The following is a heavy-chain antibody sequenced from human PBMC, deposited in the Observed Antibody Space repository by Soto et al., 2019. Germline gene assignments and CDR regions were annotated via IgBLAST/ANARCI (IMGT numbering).Heavy chain of an antibody. CDR3: ARERGYYDSSGYYVSGYYYYGMDV. D-gene: IGHD3-22*01. V-gene: IGHV3-30-3*01. J-gene: IGHJ6*01. CDR1: GFTFSSYA. Sequence: QVQLVESGGGVVQPGRSLRLSCAASGFTFSSYAMHWVRQAPGKGLEWVAVISYDGSNKYYADSVKGRFTISRDNSKNTLYLQMNSLRAEDTAVYYCARERGYYDSSGYYVSGYYYYGMDVW. CDR2: ISYDGSNK.